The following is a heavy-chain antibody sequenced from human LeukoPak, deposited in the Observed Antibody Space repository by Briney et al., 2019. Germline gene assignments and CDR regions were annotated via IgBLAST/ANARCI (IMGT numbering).Heavy chain of an antibody. CDR2: IIPLFGSA. CDR3: ARGPIPWELQGY. D-gene: IGHD1-26*01. V-gene: IGHV1-69*13. CDR1: GGTFSNYA. Sequence: GASVKVSCKASGGTFSNYAISWVRQAPGQGLEWMGGIIPLFGSADYAQKFQGRVTFTADESTSTAYMELSSLRPEDTAVYYCARGPIPWELQGYWGQGTLVTVSS. J-gene: IGHJ4*02.